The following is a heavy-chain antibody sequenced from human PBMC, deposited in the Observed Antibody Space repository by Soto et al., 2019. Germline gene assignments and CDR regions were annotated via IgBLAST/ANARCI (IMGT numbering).Heavy chain of an antibody. CDR1: GFTFSSSE. CDR2: IHPGGQII. J-gene: IGHJ3*01. CDR3: ARRGSS. D-gene: IGHD2-2*01. Sequence: LRLSCAASGFTFSSSEMYWVRQAPGKGLEWVSYIHPGGQIIFYADSVKGRFTISRDNAKNSVYLQMNNLRAEDTAVYYCARRGSSWGQGTMVTVSS. V-gene: IGHV3-48*03.